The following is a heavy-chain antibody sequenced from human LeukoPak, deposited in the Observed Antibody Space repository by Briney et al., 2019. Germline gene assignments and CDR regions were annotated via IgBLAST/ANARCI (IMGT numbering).Heavy chain of an antibody. Sequence: SGPTLLNPTPTLTLTCTFTGFSLSTSGMCVSWIRQPPGKALEWLALIDWDDDKYYSTSLKTRLTISKDTSQNQVVLTMTNMDHVDTATYYCARSGSVRDSIGYDFDHWGQGPLVTVSS. CDR3: ARSGSVRDSIGYDFDH. CDR1: GFSLSTSGMC. CDR2: IDWDDDK. V-gene: IGHV2-70*01. D-gene: IGHD3-22*01. J-gene: IGHJ4*02.